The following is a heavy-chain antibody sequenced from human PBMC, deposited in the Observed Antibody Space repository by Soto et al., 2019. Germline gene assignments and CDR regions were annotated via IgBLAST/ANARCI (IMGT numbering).Heavy chain of an antibody. V-gene: IGHV5-51*01. D-gene: IGHD1-1*01. Sequence: GESLKISCKGSGYSFTSYWIGWVRQMPGKGLEWMGIIYPGDSDTRYSPSFQGQVTISADKSISTAYLQWSSLKASDTAMYYCARSTFAHDHYYYCDGMDVWGQGTTVTVYS. CDR2: IYPGDSDT. J-gene: IGHJ6*01. CDR3: ARSTFAHDHYYYCDGMDV. CDR1: GYSFTSYW.